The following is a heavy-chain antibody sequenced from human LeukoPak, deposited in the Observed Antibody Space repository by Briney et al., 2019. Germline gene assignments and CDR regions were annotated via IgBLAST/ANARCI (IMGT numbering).Heavy chain of an antibody. CDR3: ARVTVADYDSSGYYDY. CDR2: IYHSGST. J-gene: IGHJ4*02. CDR1: GVSISSGGYS. D-gene: IGHD3-22*01. V-gene: IGHV4-30-2*01. Sequence: MASETLSLTCAVSGVSISSGGYSWSWIRQPPGQGLEWIGYIYHSGSTYYNSSLKSRVTISVDRSKNQFSLKLSSVTAADTAVYYCARVTVADYDSSGYYDYWGQGTLVTVSS.